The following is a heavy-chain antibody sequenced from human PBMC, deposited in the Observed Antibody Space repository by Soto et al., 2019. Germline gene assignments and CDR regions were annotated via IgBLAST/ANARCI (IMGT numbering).Heavy chain of an antibody. CDR1: GFTFSNYA. CDR3: VKGSRITLVRGVSDY. V-gene: IGHV3-23*01. D-gene: IGHD3-10*01. Sequence: HPGGSLRLSCAASGFTFSNYAMTWVRQAPGKGLEWVSAISGGGGDTYYADSVKGRFTISRDNSKNTLYLRMNSLRAEDTAAYYCVKGSRITLVRGVSDYWGQGTLVTVSS. J-gene: IGHJ4*02. CDR2: ISGGGGDT.